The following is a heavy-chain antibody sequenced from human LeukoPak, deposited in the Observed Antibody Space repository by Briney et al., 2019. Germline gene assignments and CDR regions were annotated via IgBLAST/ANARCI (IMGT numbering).Heavy chain of an antibody. J-gene: IGHJ6*02. CDR1: GYTFTGYY. CDR3: ARDLAAAGVYYYGMDV. Sequence: GASVKVSCKASGYTFTGYYMHWVRQAPGKGLEWMGWINPNSGGTNYAQKFQGRVTMTRDTSISTAYMELSRLRSDDTAVYYCARDLAAAGVYYYGMDVWGQGTTVTVSS. D-gene: IGHD6-13*01. V-gene: IGHV1-2*02. CDR2: INPNSGGT.